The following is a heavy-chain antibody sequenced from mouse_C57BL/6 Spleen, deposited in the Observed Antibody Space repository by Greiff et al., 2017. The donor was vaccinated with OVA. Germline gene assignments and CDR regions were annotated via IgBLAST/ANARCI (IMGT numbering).Heavy chain of an antibody. CDR2: INYDGSST. CDR3: AREDTVVAPYAMDY. D-gene: IGHD1-1*01. Sequence: EVQVVESEGGLVQPGSSMKLSCTASGFTFSDYYMAWVRQVPEKGLEWVANINYDGSSTYYLDSLKSRFIISRDNAKNILYLQMSSLKSEDTATYYCAREDTVVAPYAMDYWGQGTSVTVSS. CDR1: GFTFSDYY. J-gene: IGHJ4*01. V-gene: IGHV5-16*01.